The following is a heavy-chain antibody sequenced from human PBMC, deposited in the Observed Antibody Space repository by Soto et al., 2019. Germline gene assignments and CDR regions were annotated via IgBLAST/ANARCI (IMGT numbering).Heavy chain of an antibody. Sequence: GGSLRLSCAASGFTFSSYWMSWVRQAPGKGLEWVANIKQDGSEKYYVDSVKGRFTISRDNAKNSLYLQMNSLRAEDTAVYYCARRGDCTNGVCYMYYYYMDVWGKGTTVTVSS. D-gene: IGHD2-8*01. V-gene: IGHV3-7*01. CDR1: GFTFSSYW. CDR3: ARRGDCTNGVCYMYYYYMDV. CDR2: IKQDGSEK. J-gene: IGHJ6*03.